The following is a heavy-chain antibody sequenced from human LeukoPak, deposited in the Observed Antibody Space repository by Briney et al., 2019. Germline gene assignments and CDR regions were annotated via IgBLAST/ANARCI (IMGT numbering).Heavy chain of an antibody. CDR3: ARVLRPMASQYYFDY. Sequence: PSETLSLTCTVSGASINTYYWSWIRQPPGKGLEWIGYIYYSGTTSYNPSLKTRVTISIDTSKNQFSLKLSSVTAADTAVYYCARVLRPMASQYYFDYWGQGTLVTV. CDR1: GASINTYY. D-gene: IGHD3-10*01. J-gene: IGHJ4*02. V-gene: IGHV4-59*01. CDR2: IYYSGTT.